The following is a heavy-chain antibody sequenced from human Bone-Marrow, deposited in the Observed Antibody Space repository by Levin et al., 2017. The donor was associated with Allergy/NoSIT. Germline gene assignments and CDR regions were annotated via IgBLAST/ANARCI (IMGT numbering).Heavy chain of an antibody. CDR1: GGSFSGFY. Sequence: SQTLSLTCAVNGGSFSGFYWTWLRQTPGKGLEWIGEINQSGSTKYNPSLKSRGTMSIDTSKNHFSLKLTSATAADTAVYYCARTVWGSSRRLFDAWGQGTLVTVSS. CDR3: ARTVWGSSRRLFDA. D-gene: IGHD3-16*02. CDR2: INQSGST. J-gene: IGHJ4*02. V-gene: IGHV4-34*01.